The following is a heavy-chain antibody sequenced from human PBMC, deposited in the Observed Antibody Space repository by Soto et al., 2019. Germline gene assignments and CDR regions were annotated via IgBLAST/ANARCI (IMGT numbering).Heavy chain of an antibody. CDR2: INPNSGGT. D-gene: IGHD3-10*01. CDR3: ASERARYNQPAVVYYYGMDV. Sequence: QVQLVQSGAEVKKPGASVKVSCKASGYNFTGYYMHWVRQAPGQGLEWMGWINPNSGGTNYAQKFQGWVPMTRDTSISTAYMELSRLRSDDTAGYYCASERARYNQPAVVYYYGMDVWGQGTTVTVSS. CDR1: GYNFTGYY. J-gene: IGHJ6*02. V-gene: IGHV1-2*04.